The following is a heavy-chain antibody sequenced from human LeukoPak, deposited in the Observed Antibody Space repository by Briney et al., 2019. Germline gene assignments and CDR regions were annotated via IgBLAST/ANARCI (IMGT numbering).Heavy chain of an antibody. Sequence: PGGSLRLSCAASGFTFAAYAMHWVRHAPGKGLEWVSLASGDGTGIYYADSVKGRFTISRDNARNSLNLQMNSLRAEDTAVYYCGRHRGGHYDTSTGYYSGVFFDYWGQGTLVSVSS. D-gene: IGHD3-9*01. J-gene: IGHJ4*02. CDR2: ASGDGTGI. V-gene: IGHV3-43*02. CDR3: GRHRGGHYDTSTGYYSGVFFDY. CDR1: GFTFAAYA.